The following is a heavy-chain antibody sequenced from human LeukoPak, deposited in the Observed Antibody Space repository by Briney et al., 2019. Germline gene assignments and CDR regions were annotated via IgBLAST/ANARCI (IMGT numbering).Heavy chain of an antibody. Sequence: SETLSLTCTVSGGSISSTSSYWGWIRQPPGKGLEWIGRVYYSGTTYYNPSLKSRVTISVKTSKNQFSLRLSSVTAADTAVYYCARYYYDSSGYYYPVDYWGQGTLVTVSS. CDR2: VYYSGTT. J-gene: IGHJ4*02. D-gene: IGHD3-22*01. V-gene: IGHV4-39*01. CDR3: ARYYYDSSGYYYPVDY. CDR1: GGSISSTSSY.